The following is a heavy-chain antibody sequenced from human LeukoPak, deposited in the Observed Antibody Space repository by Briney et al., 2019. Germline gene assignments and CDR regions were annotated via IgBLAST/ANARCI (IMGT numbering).Heavy chain of an antibody. V-gene: IGHV3-23*01. D-gene: IGHD1-7*01. Sequence: PGGSLILYCAASDFTFSSYAMSWVRQAPGKGLEWVSSITASGDTTNYADSGKGRFTISRDNSKNTLSLQMSSLRVEDTAIYYCAKDLTTGTTGWFDPRGQGTLVTDSS. CDR1: DFTFSSYA. CDR2: ITASGDTT. CDR3: AKDLTTGTTGWFDP. J-gene: IGHJ5*02.